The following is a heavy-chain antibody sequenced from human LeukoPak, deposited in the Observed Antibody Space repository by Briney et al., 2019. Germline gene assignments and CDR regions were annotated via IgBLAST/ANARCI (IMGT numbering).Heavy chain of an antibody. Sequence: ASVKVSCKASGYTFTSYDINWVRQAPGQGLEWMGWMNTNNGNTGYAQKLQGRVTMTTDTSTSTAYMELRSLRSDDTAVYYCARDMESSSSRYYYYYYMDVWGKGTTVTVSS. CDR1: GYTFTSYD. J-gene: IGHJ6*03. V-gene: IGHV1-18*01. D-gene: IGHD6-6*01. CDR3: ARDMESSSSRYYYYYYMDV. CDR2: MNTNNGNT.